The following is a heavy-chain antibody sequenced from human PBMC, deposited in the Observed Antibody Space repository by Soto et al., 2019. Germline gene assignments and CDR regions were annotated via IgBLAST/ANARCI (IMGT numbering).Heavy chain of an antibody. Sequence: QVQLVESGGGVVQPGTSLRLSCAASGFTFKNYGMHWVRQAPGKGLEWVAVIWYDGSNKYYADAVKGRFTISRDDSKNTLYVQMNFLRVEDTAMYYGARDVGGVAVDLAHWGQGTLVTVSS. D-gene: IGHD3-16*01. CDR2: IWYDGSNK. J-gene: IGHJ4*02. CDR3: ARDVGGVAVDLAH. CDR1: GFTFKNYG. V-gene: IGHV3-33*01.